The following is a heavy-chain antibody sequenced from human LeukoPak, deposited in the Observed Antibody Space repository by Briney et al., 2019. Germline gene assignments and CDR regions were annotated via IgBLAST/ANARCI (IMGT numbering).Heavy chain of an antibody. Sequence: GGSLRLSCAASGFTFSSYWMTWVRQAPGKGLEWVANIKQEGSEKYYVDSVKGRFTISRDNAKNLLYLQMNSLRAEDTAVYYCAREGSYRNWFDPWGQGTLVTVSS. CDR3: AREGSYRNWFDP. D-gene: IGHD1-26*01. V-gene: IGHV3-7*05. J-gene: IGHJ5*02. CDR1: GFTFSSYW. CDR2: IKQEGSEK.